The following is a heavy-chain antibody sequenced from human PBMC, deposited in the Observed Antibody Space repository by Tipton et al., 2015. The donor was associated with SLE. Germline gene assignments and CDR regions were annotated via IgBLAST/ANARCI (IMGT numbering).Heavy chain of an antibody. V-gene: IGHV3-30*03. CDR2: ISHDGTKA. CDR3: ARTLGETMLVGGDAFDI. D-gene: IGHD3-22*01. Sequence: SLRLSCAASGFTFSTYGMHWVRQAPGRGLEWVAVISHDGTKAVYTASVKGRFIVSRDNAKNTLSLQMNSLRVEDTAVYYCARTLGETMLVGGDAFDIWGQGTTVTVSS. CDR1: GFTFSTYG. J-gene: IGHJ3*02.